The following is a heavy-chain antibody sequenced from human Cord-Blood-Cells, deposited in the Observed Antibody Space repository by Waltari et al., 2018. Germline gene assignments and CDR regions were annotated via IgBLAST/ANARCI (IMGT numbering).Heavy chain of an antibody. CDR3: AREIAVAGTGD. J-gene: IGHJ4*02. D-gene: IGHD6-19*01. CDR1: GGSFSGYY. V-gene: IGHV4-34*01. Sequence: QVQLQQWGAGLLKPSETLSLTCAVYGGSFSGYYWSWIRRPPGKGLEWIGKINHSGSTNDNPSLMSPVTISVDTARNQVALELSSVPAADTAVYYCAREIAVAGTGDWGQGTLVAVSS. CDR2: INHSGST.